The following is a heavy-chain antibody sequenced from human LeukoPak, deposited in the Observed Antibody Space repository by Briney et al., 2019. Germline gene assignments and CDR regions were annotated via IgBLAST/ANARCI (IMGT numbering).Heavy chain of an antibody. V-gene: IGHV3-23*01. J-gene: IGHJ4*02. CDR1: GFTFSSYA. CDR3: AKDKLFVVVVAATDDGDY. Sequence: GGSLRLSCAASGFTFSSYAMSWVRQAPGKGLEWVSAISGSGGSTYYADSVKGRFTISRDNSKNTLYLQMNSLRAEDTAVYYCAKDKLFVVVVAATDDGDYWGQGTLVTVSS. D-gene: IGHD2-15*01. CDR2: ISGSGGST.